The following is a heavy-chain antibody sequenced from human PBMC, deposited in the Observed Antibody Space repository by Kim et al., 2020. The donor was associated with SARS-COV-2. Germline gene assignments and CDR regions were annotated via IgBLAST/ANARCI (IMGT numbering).Heavy chain of an antibody. CDR2: ISSSSSYT. CDR3: ASMYSSSWNPPNYYYYGMDV. Sequence: GGSLRLSCAASGFTFSDYYMSWIRQAPGKGLEWVSYISSSSSYTNYADSVKGRFTISRDNAKNSLYLQMNSLRAEDTAVYYCASMYSSSWNPPNYYYYGMDVWGQGTTVTVSS. V-gene: IGHV3-11*06. D-gene: IGHD6-13*01. J-gene: IGHJ6*02. CDR1: GFTFSDYY.